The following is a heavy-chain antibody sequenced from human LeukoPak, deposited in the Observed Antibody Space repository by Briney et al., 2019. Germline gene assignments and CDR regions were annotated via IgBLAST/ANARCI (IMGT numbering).Heavy chain of an antibody. Sequence: GASVKVSCKASGYTFTSYGISWVRQAPGQGLEWMGWISAYNGNTNYAQKLRGRVTMTTDTSTSTAYMELRSLRSDDTAVYYCARVSTAATLLGWFDPWGQGTLVTVSS. CDR3: ARVSTAATLLGWFDP. CDR1: GYTFTSYG. J-gene: IGHJ5*02. V-gene: IGHV1-18*04. CDR2: ISAYNGNT. D-gene: IGHD2-2*01.